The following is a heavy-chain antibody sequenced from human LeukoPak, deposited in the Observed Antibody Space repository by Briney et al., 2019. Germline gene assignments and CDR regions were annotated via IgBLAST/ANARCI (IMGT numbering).Heavy chain of an antibody. CDR3: ARDRYCSSTGCTNAFDI. V-gene: IGHV3-21*06. CDR2: ISSSSSYI. J-gene: IGHJ3*02. CDR1: GFTFSNYN. D-gene: IGHD2-2*01. Sequence: PGGSLRLSCAASGFTFSNYNMNWVRQAPGKGLEWVSSISSSSSYIYYADSVKGRFTISRDNAKSSLFLQMNSLRAEDTAVYYCARDRYCSSTGCTNAFDIWGQGTMVTVSS.